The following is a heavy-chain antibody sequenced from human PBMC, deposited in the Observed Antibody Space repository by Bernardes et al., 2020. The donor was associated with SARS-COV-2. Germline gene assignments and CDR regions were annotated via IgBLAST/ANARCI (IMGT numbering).Heavy chain of an antibody. Sequence: GGSLKISCKGSGYSFTSYWIGWVRQMPGKGLEWMGIIYPGDSDTRYSPSFQGQVTISADKSISTAYLQWSSLKASDTAMYYCASPRYYYDSSGYPPWAFDIWGQGTMVTVSS. CDR3: ASPRYYYDSSGYPPWAFDI. D-gene: IGHD3-22*01. J-gene: IGHJ3*02. CDR2: IYPGDSDT. CDR1: GYSFTSYW. V-gene: IGHV5-51*01.